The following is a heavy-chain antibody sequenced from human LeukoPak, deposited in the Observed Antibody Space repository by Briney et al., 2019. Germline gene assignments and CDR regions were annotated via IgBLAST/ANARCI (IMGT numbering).Heavy chain of an antibody. V-gene: IGHV4-59*08. D-gene: IGHD6-13*01. Sequence: SETLSLTCTVSGGSISSYYWSWIRQPPGKGLEWIGYIYYSGSTNYNPSLKSRVTISVDTSKNQFSLKLSSVTAADTAVYYCARRVHRSSWSSYFDYWGQETLVTVSS. CDR1: GGSISSYY. J-gene: IGHJ4*02. CDR2: IYYSGST. CDR3: ARRVHRSSWSSYFDY.